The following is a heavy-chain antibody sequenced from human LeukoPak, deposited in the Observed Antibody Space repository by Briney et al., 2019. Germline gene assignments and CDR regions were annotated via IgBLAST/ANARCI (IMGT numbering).Heavy chain of an antibody. CDR1: GYTFTSYG. Sequence: ASVKVSCKASGYTFTSYGISWVRQAPGQGPEWMGWISAYNGNTNYVQKFQGRVTITADESTSTAYMELSSLRSEDTAVYYCARSPLLLRTLSYFDYWGQGTLVTVSS. D-gene: IGHD2-21*01. CDR2: ISAYNGNT. CDR3: ARSPLLLRTLSYFDY. V-gene: IGHV1-18*01. J-gene: IGHJ4*02.